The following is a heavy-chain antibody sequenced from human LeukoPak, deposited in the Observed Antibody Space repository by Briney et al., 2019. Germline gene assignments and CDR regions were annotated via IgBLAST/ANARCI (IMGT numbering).Heavy chain of an antibody. D-gene: IGHD3-3*01. J-gene: IGHJ4*02. CDR2: ISGSGGST. V-gene: IGHV3-23*01. CDR1: GFTFSSYA. Sequence: HPGGSLRLSCAASGFTFSSYAMSWVRQAPGKGLEWVSAISGSGGSTYYADSVKGRFTISRDNSKNTLYLQMNSLRAEDTAVYYCARAYYDFWSGYYTGDYFDYWGQGTLVTVSS. CDR3: ARAYYDFWSGYYTGDYFDY.